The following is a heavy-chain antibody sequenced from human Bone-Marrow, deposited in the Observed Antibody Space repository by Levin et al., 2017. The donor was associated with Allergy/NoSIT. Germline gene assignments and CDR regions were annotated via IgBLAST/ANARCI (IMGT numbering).Heavy chain of an antibody. CDR2: ISSSGSTI. J-gene: IGHJ6*02. V-gene: IGHV3-48*03. CDR1: GFTFSSYE. D-gene: IGHD5-18*01. CDR3: ARGGYSYGFSSGANENYYYYGMDV. Sequence: GGSLRLSCAASGFTFSSYEMNWVRQAPGKGLEWVSYISSSGSTIYYADSVKGRFTISRDNAKNSLYLQMNSLRAEDTAVYYCARGGYSYGFSSGANENYYYYGMDVWGQGTTVTVSS.